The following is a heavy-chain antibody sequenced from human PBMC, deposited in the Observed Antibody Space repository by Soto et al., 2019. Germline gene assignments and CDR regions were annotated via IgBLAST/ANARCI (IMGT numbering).Heavy chain of an antibody. Sequence: SETLSLTCAVYGGSFSGYYWSWIRQPPGKGLEWIGEINHSGSTNYNPSLKSRVTISVDTSKNQFSPKLSSVTAADTAVYYCAREDIVVVVAAVPREYYYYGMDVWGQGTTVTSP. D-gene: IGHD2-15*01. V-gene: IGHV4-34*01. CDR1: GGSFSGYY. J-gene: IGHJ6*02. CDR3: AREDIVVVVAAVPREYYYYGMDV. CDR2: INHSGST.